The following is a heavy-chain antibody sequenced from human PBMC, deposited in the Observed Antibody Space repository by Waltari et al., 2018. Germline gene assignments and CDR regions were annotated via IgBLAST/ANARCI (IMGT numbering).Heavy chain of an antibody. V-gene: IGHV1-69*13. CDR1: GGHFSSFA. D-gene: IGHD4-17*01. CDR3: ASTSTVTTITDY. CDR2: IIPIFGTA. J-gene: IGHJ4*02. Sequence: QVQLVQSGAEVKKPGSSVKVSCKASGGHFSSFAIRWVRQAPGQGIEWMGGIIPIFGTANYAQKFQGRVTITADESTSTAYMELSSLRSEDTAVYYCASTSTVTTITDYWGQGTLVTVSS.